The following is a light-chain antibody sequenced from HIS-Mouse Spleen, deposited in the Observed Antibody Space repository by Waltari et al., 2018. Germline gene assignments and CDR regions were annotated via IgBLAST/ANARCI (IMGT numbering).Light chain of an antibody. V-gene: IGLV3-10*01. CDR2: EDR. J-gene: IGLJ2*01. Sequence: SYELTQPPSVSVSPGQTARITCSGDALPKKYAYWYQQKSGQAPVLVIYEDRKRPSGIPGRFSGSSSGTMATLTISGAQVEDEADYYCYSTDSSGNHRVFGGWTKLTVL. CDR3: YSTDSSGNHRV. CDR1: ALPKKY.